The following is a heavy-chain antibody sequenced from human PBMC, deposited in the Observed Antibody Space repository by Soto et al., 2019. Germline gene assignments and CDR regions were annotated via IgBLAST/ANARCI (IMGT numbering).Heavy chain of an antibody. Sequence: QVQLQESGPGLVKPSQTLSLTCTVSGGSISSGDYYWSWIRQPPGKGLEWIGYIYYSGSTYYNPSLKSRVTIAVDTSKNQFSLKLSSVTAADTAVYYCARVFRRKLNWFDPWGQGTLVTVSS. CDR2: IYYSGST. J-gene: IGHJ5*02. D-gene: IGHD1-1*01. V-gene: IGHV4-30-4*01. CDR3: ARVFRRKLNWFDP. CDR1: GGSISSGDYY.